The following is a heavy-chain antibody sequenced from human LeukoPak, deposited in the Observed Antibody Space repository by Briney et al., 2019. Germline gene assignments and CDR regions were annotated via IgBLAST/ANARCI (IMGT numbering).Heavy chain of an antibody. J-gene: IGHJ4*02. Sequence: ASVKVSCKASGYTFTSYGISWVRQAPGQGLEWMGWISAYNGNTNYAQKLQGRVTMTTDTSTSTAYMELRSLRSDDTAVYYCARLPYDFWSGYYINFDYWGQGTLVTVSS. CDR1: GYTFTSYG. CDR2: ISAYNGNT. V-gene: IGHV1-18*01. CDR3: ARLPYDFWSGYYINFDY. D-gene: IGHD3-3*01.